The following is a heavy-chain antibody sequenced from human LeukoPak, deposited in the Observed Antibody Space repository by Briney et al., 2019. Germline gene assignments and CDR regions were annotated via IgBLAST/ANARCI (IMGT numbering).Heavy chain of an antibody. J-gene: IGHJ6*02. CDR3: AREAYYYGMDV. CDR2: IYYSGST. V-gene: IGHV4-30-4*01. CDR1: GGSISSGDCY. Sequence: SETLSLTCTVSGGSISSGDCYWSWIRQPPGKGLEWIGYIYYSGSTYYNPSLKSRVTISVDTSKNQFSLKLSSVTAADTAVYYCAREAYYYGMDVWGQGTTVTVSS.